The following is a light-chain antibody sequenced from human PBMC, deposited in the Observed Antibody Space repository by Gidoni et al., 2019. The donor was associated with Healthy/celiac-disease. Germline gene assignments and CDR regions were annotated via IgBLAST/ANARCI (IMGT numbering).Light chain of an antibody. J-gene: IGLJ2*01. V-gene: IGLV3-21*02. CDR3: QVWDSSSDHRV. CDR1: NIGSKS. Sequence: SDVLTQPPSVSVAPGQAARITCGGNNIGSKSVHWYQHKPGQAPVLVVYDDSDRPSGIPERFSGSNSGNTATLTISRVEAGDEVDYYCQVWDSSSDHRVFGGGTKLTVL. CDR2: DDS.